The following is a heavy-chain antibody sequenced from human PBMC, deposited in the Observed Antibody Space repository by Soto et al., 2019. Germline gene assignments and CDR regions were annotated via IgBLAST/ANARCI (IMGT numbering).Heavy chain of an antibody. V-gene: IGHV1-18*01. J-gene: IGHJ3*02. CDR3: ARDQTKWLTDAFDI. CDR2: ISPYNGNT. CDR1: GYTFISYG. D-gene: IGHD5-12*01. Sequence: HVQLVQSGAEVKKPGASLKDSCKASGYTFISYGVSWVRQAPGQGLEWLGWISPYNGNTNYAQKFQGRITMTTDTSTSKVYMDLRSLRTDDTAVYYCARDQTKWLTDAFDIWGQGTMVVVSS.